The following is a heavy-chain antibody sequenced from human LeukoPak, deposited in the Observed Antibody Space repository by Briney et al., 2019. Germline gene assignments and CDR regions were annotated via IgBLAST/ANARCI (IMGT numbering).Heavy chain of an antibody. CDR1: GFTFSNYW. V-gene: IGHV3-74*01. CDR2: IYTDGSST. D-gene: IGHD1-14*01. Sequence: GGSLRLSCAASGFTFSNYWVHWVRQAPGKGLVWVSRIYTDGSSTNYADSVKGRFTISRDNAKNTLYLQMNSLRGEDTAVYYCARGASNRFDYWGQGTLVTVSS. J-gene: IGHJ4*02. CDR3: ARGASNRFDY.